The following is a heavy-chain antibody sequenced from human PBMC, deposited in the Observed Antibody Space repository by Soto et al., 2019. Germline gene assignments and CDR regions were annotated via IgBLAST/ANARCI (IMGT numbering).Heavy chain of an antibody. D-gene: IGHD3-22*01. V-gene: IGHV1-18*04. Sequence: ASVKVSCKASGYTFTSYGISWVRQAPGQGLEWMGWISAYNGNTNYAQKLQGRVTMTTDTSTSTAYMELRSLRSDDTAVYYCARAGITMLVVSLFQSPEYWGQGTLVIVSS. CDR3: ARAGITMLVVSLFQSPEY. CDR1: GYTFTSYG. J-gene: IGHJ4*02. CDR2: ISAYNGNT.